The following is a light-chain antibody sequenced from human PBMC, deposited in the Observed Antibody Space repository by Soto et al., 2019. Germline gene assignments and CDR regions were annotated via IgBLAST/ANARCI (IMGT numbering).Light chain of an antibody. CDR1: QSVNLN. CDR2: GAS. V-gene: IGKV3-15*01. J-gene: IGKJ4*01. CDR3: QQRSNWPPLT. Sequence: EIVMTQSPGTLSVSPGEGPTLSCTASQSVNLNLAWYQQKPGQPPRLLLYGASTRANGIPARFSGSGSGADFTLTISSLEPEDFAAYYCQQRSNWPPLTFGGGTKVDIK.